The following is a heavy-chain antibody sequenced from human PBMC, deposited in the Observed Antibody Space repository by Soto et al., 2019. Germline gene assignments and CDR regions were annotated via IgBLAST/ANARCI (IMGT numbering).Heavy chain of an antibody. J-gene: IGHJ4*02. CDR2: ITGSGVST. V-gene: IGHV3-23*01. CDR3: GKGEGGWLHTSDY. D-gene: IGHD5-12*01. Sequence: EVQLWESGGDLVQPGGSLRLSCAASGFTFSRYDMTWVRQAPGKGLEWVSGITGSGVSTYYADSVKGRFTISRDNSKNTLYLQMDTLRAEDTAVYYCGKGEGGWLHTSDYWGQGTLVTVSS. CDR1: GFTFSRYD.